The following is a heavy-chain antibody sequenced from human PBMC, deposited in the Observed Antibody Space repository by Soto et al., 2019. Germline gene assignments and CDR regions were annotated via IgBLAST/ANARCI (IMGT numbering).Heavy chain of an antibody. D-gene: IGHD3-22*01. J-gene: IGHJ4*01. CDR3: ARQIYDSDTGPNFQYYFDP. Sequence: GESLKISCKGSGYSFAGYWITWVRQKPGKGLEWMGRIDPSDSQTYYSPSFRGHVTISATKSITTVFLQWSSLRASDTAMYYCARQIYDSDTGPNFQYYFDPWGHVTQVTVSS. CDR1: GYSFAGYW. CDR2: IDPSDSQT. V-gene: IGHV5-10-1*01.